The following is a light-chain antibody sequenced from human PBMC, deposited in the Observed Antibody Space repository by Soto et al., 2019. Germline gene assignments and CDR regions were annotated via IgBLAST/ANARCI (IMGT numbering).Light chain of an antibody. J-gene: IGLJ2*01. V-gene: IGLV2-14*01. CDR2: EAT. CDR3: SSYTSASTLV. Sequence: QSALTQPASVSGSPGQSITISCTGSSSDVGFHNYVAWYQQRPGEVPKLIISEATNRPSGVSGRFSGSKSGNTASLTVAGLQAEDEGHYYCSSYTSASTLVFGGGTKLTVL. CDR1: SSDVGFHNY.